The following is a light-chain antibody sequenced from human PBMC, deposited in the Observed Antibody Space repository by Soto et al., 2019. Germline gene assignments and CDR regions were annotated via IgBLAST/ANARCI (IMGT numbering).Light chain of an antibody. CDR2: HTS. CDR1: QSVNRND. V-gene: IGKV3-20*01. J-gene: IGKJ3*01. CDR3: QQYGRSPPT. Sequence: EIVLTQSPGTLSLSPGERATLSCRASQSVNRNDLAWYQQKPGQAPRLLIYHTSSRATGIPDRFRDTGSGIDLTLIIRSLELEEFAVYYCQQYGRSPPTCGPGTKVDIQ.